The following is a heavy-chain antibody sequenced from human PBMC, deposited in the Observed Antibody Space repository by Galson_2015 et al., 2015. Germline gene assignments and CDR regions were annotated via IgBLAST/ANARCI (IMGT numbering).Heavy chain of an antibody. CDR2: ISSSSSTI. CDR3: ANYYYDMMYYFDY. CDR1: GFTFSSYS. D-gene: IGHD3-22*01. J-gene: IGHJ4*02. Sequence: SLRLSCAASGFTFSSYSMNWVRQAPGKGLEWVSYISSSSSTIYYADSVKGRFTISRDNSKNTLYLQMNSLRAEDTAVYYCANYYYDMMYYFDYWGQGTLVTVSS. V-gene: IGHV3-48*01.